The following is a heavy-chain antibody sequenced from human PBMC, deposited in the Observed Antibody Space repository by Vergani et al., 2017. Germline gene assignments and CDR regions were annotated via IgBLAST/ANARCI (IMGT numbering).Heavy chain of an antibody. CDR2: FNPNSATT. V-gene: IGHV1-2*06. CDR1: GSPFTDYY. Sequence: QVQLVQSGAEVKKPGASVMVSCTASGSPFTDYYMHWLRQAPGQWLGWMGRFNPNSATTNYSQKFQGRVTMTRDTSISTAYMYLSSLRSDDTAVYYCARSAIPQIAVAGTLWGLDYWGQGTLVTVSS. D-gene: IGHD6-19*01. CDR3: ARSAIPQIAVAGTLWGLDY. J-gene: IGHJ4*02.